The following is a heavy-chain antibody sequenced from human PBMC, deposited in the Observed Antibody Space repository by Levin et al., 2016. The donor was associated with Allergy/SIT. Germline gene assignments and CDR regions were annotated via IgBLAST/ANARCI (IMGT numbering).Heavy chain of an antibody. CDR2: ISAYNGDT. D-gene: IGHD3-10*01. CDR1: GYTFTTYH. Sequence: ASVKVSCKASGYTFTTYHISWVRQAPGQGLEWMGWISAYNGDTNYAQKLQGRVTMTTDTSASTAYMELRSLRSDDTAVYYCARDLGSGSGSYFDYWGQGTLVTVSS. J-gene: IGHJ4*02. CDR3: ARDLGSGSGSYFDY. V-gene: IGHV1-18*01.